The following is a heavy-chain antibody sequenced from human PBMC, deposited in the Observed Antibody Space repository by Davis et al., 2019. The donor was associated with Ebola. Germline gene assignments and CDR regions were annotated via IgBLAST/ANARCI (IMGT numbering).Heavy chain of an antibody. J-gene: IGHJ3*01. D-gene: IGHD3-10*01. Sequence: GESLKISCKASGYSFSTYWIAWVRQLPGKGLEWMGVIYPGDSDTRYSPSFKGQVAISVDKSMNTAYLQWSGLKASDTAMYYCARLGSSSPWRPFDVWGQGTMVIVSS. CDR1: GYSFSTYW. CDR3: ARLGSSSPWRPFDV. CDR2: IYPGDSDT. V-gene: IGHV5-51*01.